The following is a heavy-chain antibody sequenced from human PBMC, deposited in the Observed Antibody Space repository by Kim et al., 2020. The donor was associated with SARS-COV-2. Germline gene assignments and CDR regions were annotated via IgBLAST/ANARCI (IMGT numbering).Heavy chain of an antibody. CDR1: GFTFRNYV. V-gene: IGHV3-33*01. Sequence: GGSLRLSCAASGFTFRNYVIHWVRQAPGKGLEWVAVIWYDGTERYYADSVKGRFTISRDNSKNTLYLQMNSLRVDDTAVFYCARDSDSSDTGHVDYWGQ. CDR3: ARDSDSSDTGHVDY. D-gene: IGHD6-19*01. CDR2: IWYDGTER. J-gene: IGHJ4*02.